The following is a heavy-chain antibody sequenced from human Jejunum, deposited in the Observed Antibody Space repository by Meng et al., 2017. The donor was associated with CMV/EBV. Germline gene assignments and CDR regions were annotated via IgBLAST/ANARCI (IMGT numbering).Heavy chain of an antibody. CDR2: ISPTSVYR. D-gene: IGHD3-9*01. Sequence: SYGMKWVRQAPGKGLEWVSSISPTSVYRYYADSLQGRFTISRDNANNSVYLQLNSLRAEDTAVYYCARRSCTTMFCESRDAFDVWGQGTMVTVSS. CDR1: SYG. V-gene: IGHV3-21*06. CDR3: ARRSCTTMFCESRDAFDV. J-gene: IGHJ3*01.